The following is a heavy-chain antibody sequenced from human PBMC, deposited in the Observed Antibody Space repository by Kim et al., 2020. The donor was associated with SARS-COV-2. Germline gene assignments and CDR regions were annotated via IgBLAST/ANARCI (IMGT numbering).Heavy chain of an antibody. D-gene: IGHD2-21*01. V-gene: IGHV4-39*01. J-gene: IGHJ4*02. CDR2: INYSGNT. CDR3: AGLVSENSAVDY. CDR1: GASISRGSNH. Sequence: SETLSLTCTVSGASISRGSNHWGWIRQPPGKGLEWIGSINYSGNTYYNPPLKSRVTISVDTSKNQFSLMMRSVTAADTAVYCWAGLVSENSAVDYWGQGTLVTVSS.